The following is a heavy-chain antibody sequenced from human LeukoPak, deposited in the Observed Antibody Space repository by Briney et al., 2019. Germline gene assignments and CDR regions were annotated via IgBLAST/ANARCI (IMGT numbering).Heavy chain of an antibody. CDR1: GGTFSSYA. D-gene: IGHD6-13*01. V-gene: IGHV1-2*02. J-gene: IGHJ5*02. CDR2: INPNSGGT. Sequence: ASVKVSCKASGGTFSSYAISWVRQAPGQGLEWMGWINPNSGGTNYAQKFQGRVTMTWDTSISTAYMELSRLRSDDTAVYYCARAAIAAAAPNWFDPWGQGTLVTVSS. CDR3: ARAAIAAAAPNWFDP.